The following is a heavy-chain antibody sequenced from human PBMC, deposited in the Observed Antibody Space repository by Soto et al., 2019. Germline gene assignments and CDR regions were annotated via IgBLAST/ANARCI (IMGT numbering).Heavy chain of an antibody. V-gene: IGHV4-4*07. Sequence: QVQLQESGPGLVKSSETLSLTCTVSGGSISSFYCNWIRQPAGKGLEWIGRIYTSGSTNYNPSLKSRVTMSVDTYKNQFSLKLSSVTAADTAMYYCARDQSSSSMDSWGQGTLVPVSS. J-gene: IGHJ4*02. CDR1: GGSISSFY. D-gene: IGHD6-6*01. CDR3: ARDQSSSSMDS. CDR2: IYTSGST.